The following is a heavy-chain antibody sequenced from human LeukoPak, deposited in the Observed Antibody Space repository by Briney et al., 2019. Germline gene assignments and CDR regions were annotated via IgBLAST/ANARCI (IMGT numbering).Heavy chain of an antibody. CDR1: GGSINSYS. CDR2: VYYSGST. CDR3: ARGGSSSWYPNY. J-gene: IGHJ4*02. D-gene: IGHD6-13*01. Sequence: SETLSLTCTVSGGSINSYSWTWIRQPPGKGLEWIGFVYYSGSTNCNPSLKSRVTISVDTSKTQFSLKLSSVTAADTAVYYCARGGSSSWYPNYWGQGTLVTVSS. V-gene: IGHV4-59*01.